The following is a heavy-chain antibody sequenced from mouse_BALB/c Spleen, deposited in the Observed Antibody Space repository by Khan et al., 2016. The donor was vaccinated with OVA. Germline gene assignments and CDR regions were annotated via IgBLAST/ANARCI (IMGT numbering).Heavy chain of an antibody. Sequence: QIQLVQSGTELMKPGASVKISCKATGYTFSSYWIEWVKQRPGHGLEWIGEILPGSDSTNYNEKFKGKATFTADASSNTAYMQLSSLTSEDSAVYYCARRPTYPVDLWGQGTTLTVSS. CDR2: ILPGSDST. V-gene: IGHV1-9*01. CDR3: ARRPTYPVDL. CDR1: GYTFSSYW. J-gene: IGHJ2*01. D-gene: IGHD2-10*01.